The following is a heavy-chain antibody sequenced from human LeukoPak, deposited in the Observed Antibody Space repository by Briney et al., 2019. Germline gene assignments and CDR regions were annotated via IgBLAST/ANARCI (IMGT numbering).Heavy chain of an antibody. D-gene: IGHD3-22*01. CDR1: GGSISSYY. Sequence: SETLSLTCTVSGGSISSYYWSWIRQPPGKGLEWIGYIYYSGSTNYNPSHKSRVTISVDTSKNQFSLKLSSVTAADTAVYYCARHGSAPLYYYDSSGYGGDAFDIWGQGTMVTVSS. CDR2: IYYSGST. V-gene: IGHV4-59*08. CDR3: ARHGSAPLYYYDSSGYGGDAFDI. J-gene: IGHJ3*02.